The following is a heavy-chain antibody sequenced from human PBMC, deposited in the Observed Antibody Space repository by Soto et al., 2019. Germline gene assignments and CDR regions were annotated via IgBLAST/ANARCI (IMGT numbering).Heavy chain of an antibody. D-gene: IGHD1-26*01. V-gene: IGHV1-18*04. Sequence: QVRLVQSGAEVKKPGASVKVSCKASGYTIANHGISWVRQAPGQGLQWMGWISGYNGNTNYPQKVQGRVTMTTDTSTSTAYMELTSLTSDDTAVYYCARDQGGSYYVAIDSWGQGTLVTVSS. CDR3: ARDQGGSYYVAIDS. J-gene: IGHJ4*02. CDR2: ISGYNGNT. CDR1: GYTIANHG.